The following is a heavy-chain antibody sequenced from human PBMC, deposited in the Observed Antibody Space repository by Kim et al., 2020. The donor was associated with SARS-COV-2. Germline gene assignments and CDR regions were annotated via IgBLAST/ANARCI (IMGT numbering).Heavy chain of an antibody. Sequence: GESLKISCKGSGYSFTSYWISWVRQMPGKGLEWMGRIDPSDSYTNYSPSFQGHVTISADKSISTAYLQWSSLKASDTAMYYCARHAPGYSSGWYRGYFDYWGQGTLVTVSS. CDR1: GYSFTSYW. CDR2: IDPSDSYT. V-gene: IGHV5-10-1*01. J-gene: IGHJ4*02. CDR3: ARHAPGYSSGWYRGYFDY. D-gene: IGHD6-19*01.